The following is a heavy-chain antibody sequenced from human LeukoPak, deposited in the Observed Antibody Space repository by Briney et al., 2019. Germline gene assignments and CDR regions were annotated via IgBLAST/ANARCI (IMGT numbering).Heavy chain of an antibody. CDR2: YDPEDGET. V-gene: IGHV1-24*01. J-gene: IGHJ4*01. Sequence: ASVKVSCKVSGYNLRELSMHWARQATGKGVECMGGYDPEDGETIYVKKFQGSVTMTEDTATVTAYMEVSSLRSEDTAVYYCARGRLAGGDVDYWGQGTLVTVSS. CDR3: ARGRLAGGDVDY. CDR1: GYNLRELS. D-gene: IGHD6-19*01.